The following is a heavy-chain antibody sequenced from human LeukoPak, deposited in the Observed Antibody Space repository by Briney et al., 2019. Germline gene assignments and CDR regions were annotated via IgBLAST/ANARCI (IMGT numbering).Heavy chain of an antibody. CDR3: ARRKWLDAFDI. V-gene: IGHV4-59*12. D-gene: IGHD5-12*01. CDR1: DGSISSYS. CDR2: IYNTGST. Sequence: PSETLSLTCTVSDGSISSYSWSWVRQPPGGGLEWIGYIYNTGSTTYNPSLKSRVTISLDTSKNQFSLKLSSVTAADTAVYYCARRKWLDAFDIWGQGTMVTVSS. J-gene: IGHJ3*02.